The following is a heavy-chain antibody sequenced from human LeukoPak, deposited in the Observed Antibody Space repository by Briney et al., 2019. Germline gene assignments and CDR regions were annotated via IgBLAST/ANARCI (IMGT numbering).Heavy chain of an antibody. CDR1: GFTFSNYA. Sequence: GGSLRLSCAVSGFTFSNYAMSWVRQAPGKGLEWVSFIGGSGGGTYYADSVKGRFTVSRDNSRNTLYVQMNSLRAEDTAVYHCAKRLGDSIGYYGRPIDYWGQGTLVTVSS. CDR2: IGGSGGGT. V-gene: IGHV3-23*01. CDR3: AKRLGDSIGYYGRPIDY. J-gene: IGHJ4*02. D-gene: IGHD3-22*01.